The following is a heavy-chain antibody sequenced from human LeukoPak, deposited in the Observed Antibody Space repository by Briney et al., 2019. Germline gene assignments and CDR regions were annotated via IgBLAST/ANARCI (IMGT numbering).Heavy chain of an antibody. CDR3: ARDWPGRYYYDSSGYYPLGYMDV. J-gene: IGHJ6*03. CDR1: GYTFTSYG. CDR2: ISAYNGNT. D-gene: IGHD3-22*01. Sequence: APVKVSCKASGYTFTSYGISWVRQAPGQGLEWMGWISAYNGNTNYAQKLQGRVTMTTDTSTSTAYMELRSLRSDDTAVYYCARDWPGRYYYDSSGYYPLGYMDVWGKGTTVTVSS. V-gene: IGHV1-18*01.